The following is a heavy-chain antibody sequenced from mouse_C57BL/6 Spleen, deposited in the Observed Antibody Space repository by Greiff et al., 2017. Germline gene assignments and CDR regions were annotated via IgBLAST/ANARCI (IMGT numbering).Heavy chain of an antibody. J-gene: IGHJ3*01. CDR2: IYPGSGST. Sequence: QVQLQQPGAELVKPGASVKMSCKASGYTFTSSWITWVKQRPGQGLEWIGDIYPGSGSTNYNEKFKSKATLTVDTSSSTAYMQLSSLTSEDSAVDYCARDYGNYFAWFAYWGQGTLVTVSA. CDR3: ARDYGNYFAWFAY. CDR1: GYTFTSSW. D-gene: IGHD2-1*01. V-gene: IGHV1-55*01.